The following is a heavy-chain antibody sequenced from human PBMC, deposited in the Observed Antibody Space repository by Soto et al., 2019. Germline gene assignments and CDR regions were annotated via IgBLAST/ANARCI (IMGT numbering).Heavy chain of an antibody. Sequence: PSETLSLTCTVSGGSISSSSYYWGWIRQPPGKGLEWIGNIYYSGSTYYNPSLKSRVTISVDTSKNQFSLKLSSVTAADTAVYYCARALHIVLVPAAIVDPWGQGTLVTVSS. CDR2: IYYSGST. J-gene: IGHJ5*02. CDR3: ARALHIVLVPAAIVDP. CDR1: GGSISSSSYY. V-gene: IGHV4-39*07. D-gene: IGHD2-2*01.